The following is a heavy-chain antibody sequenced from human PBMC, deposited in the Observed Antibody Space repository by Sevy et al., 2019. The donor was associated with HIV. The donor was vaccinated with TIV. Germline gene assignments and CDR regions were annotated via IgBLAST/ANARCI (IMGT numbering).Heavy chain of an antibody. Sequence: SETLSLTCTVSGGSISSSNYYWGWIRQPPGKGLEWIGTIYYSGSAYYNSSLKSRVTIFIDTSNNPFSLRLSSVTAADTAVYYCARRDYYGYSDSWGQGTLVTVSS. CDR2: IYYSGSA. CDR3: ARRDYYGYSDS. V-gene: IGHV4-39*01. CDR1: GGSISSSNYY. D-gene: IGHD3-3*01. J-gene: IGHJ4*02.